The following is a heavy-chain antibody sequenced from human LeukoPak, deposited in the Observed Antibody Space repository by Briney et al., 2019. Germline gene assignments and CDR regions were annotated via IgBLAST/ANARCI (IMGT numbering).Heavy chain of an antibody. CDR2: IYYSGST. V-gene: IGHV4-59*01. J-gene: IGHJ5*02. CDR3: ARDPHGGGWFDP. Sequence: SETLSLTCTVSGGSISSYYWSWIRQPSGKGLEWIGYIYYSGSTNYNPSLKSRVTISVDTSKNQFSLKLSSVTASDTAVYYCARDPHGGGWFDPWGQGTLVTVSS. CDR1: GGSISSYY.